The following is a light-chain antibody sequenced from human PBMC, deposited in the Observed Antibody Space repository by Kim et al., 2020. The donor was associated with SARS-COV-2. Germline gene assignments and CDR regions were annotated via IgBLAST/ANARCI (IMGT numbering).Light chain of an antibody. J-gene: IGLJ3*02. V-gene: IGLV1-44*01. CDR1: SSNIESNT. Sequence: ELTQPPSVSGTPGQRVTISCSGGSSNIESNTVSWYQQLPGAAPKLLIFSNDQRPSGVPDRFSGSESGTSASLDISGLQSEDEAHYYCAAWDDSLNGPVFGGGTQLTVL. CDR3: AAWDDSLNGPV. CDR2: SND.